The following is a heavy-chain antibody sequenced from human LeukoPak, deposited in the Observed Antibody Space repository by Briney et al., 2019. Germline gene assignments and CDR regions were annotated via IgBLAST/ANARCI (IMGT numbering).Heavy chain of an antibody. CDR1: GGSISSYY. Sequence: SETLSLTCTVSGGSISSYYWSWIRQPPGKGLEWIGYIYYSGSTNYNPSLKSRVTISVDTSKNQFFLKLSSVTAADTAVYYCARARVDYGDYSLDYWGQGTLVTVSS. J-gene: IGHJ4*02. D-gene: IGHD4-17*01. CDR3: ARARVDYGDYSLDY. V-gene: IGHV4-59*01. CDR2: IYYSGST.